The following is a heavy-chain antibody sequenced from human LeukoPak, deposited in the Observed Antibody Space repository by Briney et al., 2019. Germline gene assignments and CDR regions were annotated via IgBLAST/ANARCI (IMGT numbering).Heavy chain of an antibody. CDR2: INWNGGST. V-gene: IGHV3-20*04. Sequence: GGSLRLSCAASGFTFSSYAMSWVRQAPGKGLEWVSGINWNGGSTGYADSVKGRFTISRDNAKNSLYLQMNSLRAEDTALYYCARGSGYSGYDSDAFDIWGQGTMVTVSS. CDR1: GFTFSSYA. J-gene: IGHJ3*02. CDR3: ARGSGYSGYDSDAFDI. D-gene: IGHD5-12*01.